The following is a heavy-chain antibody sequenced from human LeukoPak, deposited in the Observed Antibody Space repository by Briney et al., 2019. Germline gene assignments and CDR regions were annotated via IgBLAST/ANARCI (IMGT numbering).Heavy chain of an antibody. CDR2: INHGGST. CDR1: GFTFSTYW. Sequence: GSLRLSCSASGFTFSTYWMSWVRQAPGKGLEWIGEINHGGSTNYNPSLKSRVTISVDTSKNQFSLKLSSVTAADTAVYYCARRNIRGVNFDYWGQGTLVTVSS. CDR3: ARRNIRGVNFDY. J-gene: IGHJ4*02. D-gene: IGHD3-10*01. V-gene: IGHV4-34*01.